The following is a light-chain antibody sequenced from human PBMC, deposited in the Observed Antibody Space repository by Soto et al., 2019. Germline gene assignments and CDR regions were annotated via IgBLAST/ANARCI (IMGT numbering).Light chain of an antibody. Sequence: DIQMTQSPSSLSASVGDTVTITCRASQGISNYLAWYQQKPGQVPNLLIYAASTLQSGVPSRFSGSGSGTDFTLTISRLEPEDFAVYYCQQYGSSPLLTFGGGTKVEIK. CDR1: QGISNY. CDR3: QQYGSSPLLT. CDR2: AAS. J-gene: IGKJ4*01. V-gene: IGKV1-27*01.